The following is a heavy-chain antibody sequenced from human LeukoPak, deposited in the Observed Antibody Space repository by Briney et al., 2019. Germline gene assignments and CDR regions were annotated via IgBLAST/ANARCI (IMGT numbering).Heavy chain of an antibody. CDR1: GYTFTGYY. Sequence: ASVKVSCKASGYTFTGYYMHWVRQAPGQGLEWMGWINPNSGGTNYAQKFQGRVTMTRDTSISTAYMELSRLRSDDTAVYYCARVRSKVVVAATIKTHAYPFDYWGQGTLVTVSS. V-gene: IGHV1-2*02. J-gene: IGHJ4*02. D-gene: IGHD2-15*01. CDR3: ARVRSKVVVAATIKTHAYPFDY. CDR2: INPNSGGT.